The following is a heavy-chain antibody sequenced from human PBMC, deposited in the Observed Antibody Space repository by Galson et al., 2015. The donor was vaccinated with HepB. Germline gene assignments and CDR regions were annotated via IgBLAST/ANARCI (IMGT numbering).Heavy chain of an antibody. Sequence: SLRLSCAASGFTFSSYAMHWVRQAPGKGLEWVAVISYDGSNKYYADSVKGRFTISRDNSKNTLYLQMNSLRAEDTAVYYRARGHNYWGQGTLVTVSS. V-gene: IGHV3-30*04. CDR2: ISYDGSNK. J-gene: IGHJ4*02. CDR3: ARGHNY. CDR1: GFTFSSYA.